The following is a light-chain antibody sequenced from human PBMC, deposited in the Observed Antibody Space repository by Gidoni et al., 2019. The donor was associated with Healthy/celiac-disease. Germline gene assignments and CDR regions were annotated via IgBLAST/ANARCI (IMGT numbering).Light chain of an antibody. V-gene: IGKV3-15*01. CDR1: QSVSSN. CDR2: GAS. Sequence: EIVMTQSPATLSVSPGERATLSCRASQSVSSNLAWYQQKPGQAPRLLIYGASTRATGIPARFSGSGSGTEFTITISSLQSEDFAVYYCQQYNNWPGWTFXXXTKVEIK. J-gene: IGKJ1*01. CDR3: QQYNNWPGWT.